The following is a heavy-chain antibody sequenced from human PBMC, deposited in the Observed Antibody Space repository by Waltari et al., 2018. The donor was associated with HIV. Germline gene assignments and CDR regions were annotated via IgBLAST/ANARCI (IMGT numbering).Heavy chain of an antibody. D-gene: IGHD2-15*01. CDR3: ARAGGGVVAANLDY. V-gene: IGHV4-34*01. J-gene: IGHJ4*02. CDR2: INHRGNT. Sequence: QVQLQQWGAGLLKSSETLSLSCAVYGWSFSSFYWNWIRQRPGKGLEWIGEINHRGNTKYNPSLKSRVTMSVDTSKNQFSLNLTSVTAADTAVYYCARAGGGVVAANLDYWGQGTLVTVSS. CDR1: GWSFSSFY.